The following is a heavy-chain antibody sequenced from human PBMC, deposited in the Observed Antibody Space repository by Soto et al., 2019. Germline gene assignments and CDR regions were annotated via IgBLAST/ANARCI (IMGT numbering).Heavy chain of an antibody. CDR3: AAVETPPGYYYGMDV. CDR1: GFTFSRSA. Sequence: SVKVSCKASGFTFSRSAVQWVRQASGQRLEWIGWIVVGSGNTIYAQRFQQRLTITRDMSTSTAYIELSSLRSEDMAVYYCAAVETPPGYYYGMDVWGQGTTVTVSS. V-gene: IGHV1-58*01. D-gene: IGHD2-15*01. CDR2: IVVGSGNT. J-gene: IGHJ6*02.